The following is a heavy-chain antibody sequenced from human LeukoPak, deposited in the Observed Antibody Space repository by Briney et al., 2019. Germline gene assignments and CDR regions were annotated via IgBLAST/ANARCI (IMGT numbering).Heavy chain of an antibody. V-gene: IGHV4-59*01. J-gene: IGHJ4*02. Sequence: PSETLSLTCTVSGGSISRYYWSWIRQPPGKGLEWIGYIYYSGSTNYNPSLKSRVTISVDTSKNQFSLKLSSVTAADTAVYYCASLDFWSGYFDYWGQGTLVTVSS. D-gene: IGHD3-3*01. CDR2: IYYSGST. CDR1: GGSISRYY. CDR3: ASLDFWSGYFDY.